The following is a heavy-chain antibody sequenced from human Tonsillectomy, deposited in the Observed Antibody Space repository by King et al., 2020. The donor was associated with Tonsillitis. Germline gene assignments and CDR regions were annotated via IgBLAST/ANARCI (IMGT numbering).Heavy chain of an antibody. J-gene: IGHJ6*02. Sequence: VQLQESGPGLVKPSETLSLTCTVSGGSISSYYWSLIRQPPGKGLYWIGYIYYSGSTNYHPSLKSRVTILVYTSKNHFSLKLSSVTAADTAVYYCARDRVCSGYYCAYGMDVWGQGTTVTVSS. D-gene: IGHD3-22*01. CDR2: IYYSGST. CDR3: ARDRVCSGYYCAYGMDV. V-gene: IGHV4-59*01. CDR1: GGSISSYY.